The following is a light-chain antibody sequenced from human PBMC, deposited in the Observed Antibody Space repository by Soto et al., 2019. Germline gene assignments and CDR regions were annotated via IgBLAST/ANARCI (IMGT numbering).Light chain of an antibody. CDR2: GAA. CDR1: QSVFSS. CDR3: QQYHNWPA. V-gene: IGKV3-15*01. Sequence: DIVMTQSPATLSVSPGESATLSCRASQSVFSSLAWYQQKPGQAPRLLIYGAATRATGIPARFSGSGSGTEFTLTISSLQSEDFAVYYCQQYHNWPAFGQGTKVDIK. J-gene: IGKJ1*01.